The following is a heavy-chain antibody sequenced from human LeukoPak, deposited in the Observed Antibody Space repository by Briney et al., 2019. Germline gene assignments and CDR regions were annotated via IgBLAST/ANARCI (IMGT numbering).Heavy chain of an antibody. J-gene: IGHJ5*02. V-gene: IGHV3-30*04. Sequence: GGSLRLSCTASGFPFSGYAMQWVRQAPGKGLEWVALIPDDGIFSDHRDSVKGRFIISRDNARNRLDLQMNRLRAEDTAVYYCAREVTENFESKFDPWGQGTLVTVS. D-gene: IGHD2-21*02. CDR2: IPDDGIFS. CDR3: AREVTENFESKFDP. CDR1: GFPFSGYA.